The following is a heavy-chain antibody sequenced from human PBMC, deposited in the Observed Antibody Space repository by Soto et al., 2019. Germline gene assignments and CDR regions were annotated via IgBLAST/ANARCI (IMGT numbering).Heavy chain of an antibody. CDR1: GYTFTGYY. CDR2: INPNSGGT. J-gene: IGHJ5*02. Sequence: ASVKVSCKASGYTFTGYYMHWVRQAPGQGLEWMGWINPNSGGTNYAQNFQGWVTMTRDTSISTAYMELSRLRSDDTAVYYCARAGRGGYSSSWYENWFDPWGQGTLVTVSS. CDR3: ARAGRGGYSSSWYENWFDP. V-gene: IGHV1-2*04. D-gene: IGHD6-13*01.